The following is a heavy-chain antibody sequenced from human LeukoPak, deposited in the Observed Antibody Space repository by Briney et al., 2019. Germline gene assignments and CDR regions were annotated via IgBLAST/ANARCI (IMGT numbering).Heavy chain of an antibody. Sequence: GSSVKVSCKAPGGTFSSYAISWVRQAPGQGLEWMGRIIPILGIANYAQKFQGRVTITADKSTSTAYMELSSLRSEDTAVYYCARPARGGTWGQGTLVTVSS. J-gene: IGHJ5*02. CDR1: GGTFSSYA. D-gene: IGHD3-16*01. CDR2: IIPILGIA. CDR3: ARPARGGT. V-gene: IGHV1-69*04.